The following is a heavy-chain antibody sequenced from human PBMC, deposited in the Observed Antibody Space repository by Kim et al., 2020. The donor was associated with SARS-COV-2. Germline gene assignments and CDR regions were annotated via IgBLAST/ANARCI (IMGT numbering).Heavy chain of an antibody. D-gene: IGHD3-9*01. J-gene: IGHJ4*01. CDR1: GFTFSTYA. V-gene: IGHV3-23*01. CDR2: ISGTDGYT. Sequence: GGSLRLSCAASGFTFSTYAMNWVRQAPGKGLEWVSAISGTDGYTQYTDYVKGRFTISRDNSKNTLYLQMNSLRAEDTAVYYCASSGTDTLTGYFSLEYWG. CDR3: ASSGTDTLTGYFSLEY.